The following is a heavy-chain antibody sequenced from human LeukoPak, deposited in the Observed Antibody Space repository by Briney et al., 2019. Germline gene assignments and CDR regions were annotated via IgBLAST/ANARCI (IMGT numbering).Heavy chain of an antibody. Sequence: AGGSLRLSCAASGFTFSSYAMSWVRQAPEKGLEWVAVVSYDGSNIYYADSVKGRFTISRDNSKNTLYLQMNSLRAEDTAVYYCARDPRAYCSSTSCYAFDYWGQGTLVTVSS. J-gene: IGHJ4*02. CDR1: GFTFSSYA. D-gene: IGHD2-2*01. CDR3: ARDPRAYCSSTSCYAFDY. CDR2: VSYDGSNI. V-gene: IGHV3-30*03.